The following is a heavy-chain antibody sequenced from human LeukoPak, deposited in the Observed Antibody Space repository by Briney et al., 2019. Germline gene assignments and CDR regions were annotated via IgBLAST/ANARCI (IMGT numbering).Heavy chain of an antibody. Sequence: GGPLRLSCAASGFTFSNHGRTRVRQAPGKGLQGVSGISPSADINYYPDPGKGRFTISRDNSKNMLYLEVISLTADDTAVYYCAKDDAWLRFGEWSQGTLVTVSS. J-gene: IGHJ4*02. CDR3: AKDDAWLRFGE. CDR1: GFTFSNHG. CDR2: ISPSADIN. D-gene: IGHD3-10*01. V-gene: IGHV3-23*01.